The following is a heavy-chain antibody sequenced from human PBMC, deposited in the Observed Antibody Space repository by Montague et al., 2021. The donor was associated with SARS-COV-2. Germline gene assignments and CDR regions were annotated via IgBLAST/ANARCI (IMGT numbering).Heavy chain of an antibody. D-gene: IGHD3-22*01. CDR2: ICHRGLT. J-gene: IGHJ3*02. V-gene: IGHV4-59*02. CDR1: LHCVGVEY. Sequence: SETLSLTCAGDLHCVGVEYRRRTEEHPAELQSRLEYICHRGLTKYNTSLKSPVTISADTPKNQFSLRLSSVTAADTAVYYCARISRNSGLVGVFDIGGQGKLVNVSS. CDR3: ARISRNSGLVGVFDI.